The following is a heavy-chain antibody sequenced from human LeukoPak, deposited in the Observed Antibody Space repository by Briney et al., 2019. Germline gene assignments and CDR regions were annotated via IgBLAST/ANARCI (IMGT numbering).Heavy chain of an antibody. CDR3: AREASEWEPLDY. CDR1: GFTFSSYG. Sequence: PGGSLRLSCAASGFTFSSYGMHWVRQAPGKGLEWVAVIWYDGSNKYYADSVKGRFTISRDNSKNTLYLQMNSLRAEDTAVYYCAREASEWEPLDYWGQGTLVTVSS. V-gene: IGHV3-33*01. D-gene: IGHD1-26*01. J-gene: IGHJ4*02. CDR2: IWYDGSNK.